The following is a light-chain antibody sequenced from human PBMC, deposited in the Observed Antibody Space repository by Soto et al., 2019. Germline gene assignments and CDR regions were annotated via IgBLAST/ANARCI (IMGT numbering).Light chain of an antibody. CDR1: QSISNY. CDR2: DAS. J-gene: IGKJ5*01. Sequence: DIQMTQSPSSLSASVGDRVTITCRASQSISNYLNGYQQKPGKAPKLLIYDASSLQSVVPWRFSGSGSGKDFTLTISTLQSDYCARYYCQHSYSTPITCGRGTRLEIK. CDR3: QHSYSTPIT. V-gene: IGKV1-39*01.